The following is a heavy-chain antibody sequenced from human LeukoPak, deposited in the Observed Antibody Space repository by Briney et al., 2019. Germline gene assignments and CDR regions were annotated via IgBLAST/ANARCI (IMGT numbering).Heavy chain of an antibody. J-gene: IGHJ6*02. Sequence: AASVKVSCKASGYTFTSYDIHWVRQATGQGLEWMGWMNPNSGNTGYAQKFQGRVTMTRNTSISTAYMELSSLRSEDTAVYYCAREGRLYYYYYYGMDVWGQGTTVTVSS. D-gene: IGHD3-16*02. CDR2: MNPNSGNT. CDR3: AREGRLYYYYYYGMDV. CDR1: GYTFTSYD. V-gene: IGHV1-8*01.